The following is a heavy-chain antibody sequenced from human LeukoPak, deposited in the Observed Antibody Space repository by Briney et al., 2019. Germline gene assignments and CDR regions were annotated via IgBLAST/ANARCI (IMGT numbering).Heavy chain of an antibody. Sequence: GGSLRLSCAASGFTFSSYWMHWVRQAPGKGLVWVSRINSDGSSTNYADSVKGRFTISRDNSKNTLYLQMNSLRAEDTAVYYCARDFRGPSIAARPLDYWGQGTLVTVSS. J-gene: IGHJ4*02. D-gene: IGHD6-6*01. CDR1: GFTFSSYW. CDR3: ARDFRGPSIAARPLDY. V-gene: IGHV3-74*01. CDR2: INSDGSST.